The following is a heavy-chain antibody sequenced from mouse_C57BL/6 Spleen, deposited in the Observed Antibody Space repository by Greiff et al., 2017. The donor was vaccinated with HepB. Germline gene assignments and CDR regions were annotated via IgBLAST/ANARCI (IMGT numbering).Heavy chain of an antibody. Sequence: EVQLVESGPELVKPGDSVKISCKASGYSFTGYFMNWVMQSHGKSLEWIGRINPYNGDTFYNQKFKGKATLTVDKSSSTAHMELRSLTSEDSAVYYCARAYGSPSFDYWGQGTTLTVSS. CDR2: INPYNGDT. J-gene: IGHJ2*01. CDR3: ARAYGSPSFDY. D-gene: IGHD1-1*01. V-gene: IGHV1-20*01. CDR1: GYSFTGYF.